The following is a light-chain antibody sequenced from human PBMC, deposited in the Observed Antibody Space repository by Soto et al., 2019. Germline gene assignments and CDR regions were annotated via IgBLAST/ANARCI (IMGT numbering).Light chain of an antibody. CDR1: QDISNY. J-gene: IGKJ3*01. V-gene: IGKV1-33*01. Sequence: DIQMTQSQSSLSASLGDRVTITCQASQDISNYLNWYQQKAGKAPKLLIYDASNLETGVPSRFSGSGSGTDFTFTISSLQPEDIATYYCQQYDNLPRTFGPGTKVDIK. CDR3: QQYDNLPRT. CDR2: DAS.